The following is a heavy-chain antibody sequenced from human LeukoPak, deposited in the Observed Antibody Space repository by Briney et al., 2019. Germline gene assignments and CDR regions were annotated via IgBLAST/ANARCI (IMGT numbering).Heavy chain of an antibody. CDR3: ARGSMDGYIRD. CDR1: GGSFSGYY. CDR2: INHSGST. J-gene: IGHJ4*02. D-gene: IGHD5-24*01. Sequence: SETLSLTCAVYGGSFSGYYWSWIRQPPGKGLEWIGEINHSGSTNYNPSLKSRVTISVDTSKNQFSLKLSSVTAADTAVYYCARGSMDGYIRDWGQGTLVTVSS. V-gene: IGHV4-34*01.